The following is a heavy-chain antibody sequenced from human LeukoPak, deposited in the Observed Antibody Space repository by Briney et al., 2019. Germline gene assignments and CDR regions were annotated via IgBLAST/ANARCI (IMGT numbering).Heavy chain of an antibody. D-gene: IGHD2-2*02. V-gene: IGHV1-18*01. CDR1: GYTFTSYG. Sequence: ASVKVSCKASGYTFTSYGISWVRQAPGQGLEWMGWISAYNGNTNYAQKLQGRVTMTTDTSTSTAYMELRSLRSDDTAVYYCARGWVVPAAIREFHNWFDPWGQGTLVTVSS. CDR2: ISAYNGNT. CDR3: ARGWVVPAAIREFHNWFDP. J-gene: IGHJ5*02.